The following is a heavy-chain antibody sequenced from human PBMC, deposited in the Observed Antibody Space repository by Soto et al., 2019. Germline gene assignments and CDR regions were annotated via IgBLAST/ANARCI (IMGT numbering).Heavy chain of an antibody. J-gene: IGHJ4*02. Sequence: QVQLVQSGAEVREPGASVYISSKTSRFSFTSFYVHWVRQAPGQGLEWMGRITPKDGGTTFAQKFQGRFIMTRDTSTTTVSMELGSLRSEDTAVYFCARDGHHWDFDYWGQGSLVTVSS. V-gene: IGHV1-46*01. D-gene: IGHD7-27*01. CDR2: ITPKDGGT. CDR3: ARDGHHWDFDY. CDR1: RFSFTSFY.